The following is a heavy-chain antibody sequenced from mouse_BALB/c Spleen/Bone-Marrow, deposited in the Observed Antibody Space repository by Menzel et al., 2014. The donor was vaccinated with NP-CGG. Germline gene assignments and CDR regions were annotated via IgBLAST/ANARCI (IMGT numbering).Heavy chain of an antibody. CDR3: TRRAYGGSYGFAY. J-gene: IGHJ3*01. D-gene: IGHD1-1*01. Sequence: QVQLQQSGAELAKPGASVKMSCKASGYAFXNYWMHWVKQRPGQGLEWIGYINPSTGYTEYNQKFKDKATLTADKSSSTAYMQLSSLTSEDSSVFYCTRRAYGGSYGFAYRGQGTLVTVSA. CDR1: GYAFXNYW. CDR2: INPSTGYT. V-gene: IGHV1-7*01.